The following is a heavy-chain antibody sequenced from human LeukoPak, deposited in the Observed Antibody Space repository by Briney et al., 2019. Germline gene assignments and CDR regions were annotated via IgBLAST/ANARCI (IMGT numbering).Heavy chain of an antibody. D-gene: IGHD3-9*01. V-gene: IGHV1-2*04. CDR3: ARAYYDILTGYYLDY. Sequence: ASVKVSCKASGYTFTGYYMHWVRQAPGQGLEWMGWINPNSGGTNYTQKFQGWVTMTRDTSISTAYMELSRLRSDDTAVYYCARAYYDILTGYYLDYWGQGTLVTVSS. J-gene: IGHJ4*02. CDR2: INPNSGGT. CDR1: GYTFTGYY.